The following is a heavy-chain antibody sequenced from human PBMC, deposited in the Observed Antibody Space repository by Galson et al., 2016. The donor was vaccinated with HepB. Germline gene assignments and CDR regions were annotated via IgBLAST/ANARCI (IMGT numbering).Heavy chain of an antibody. J-gene: IGHJ6*04. CDR2: ISRSGDST. D-gene: IGHD1-1*01. V-gene: IGHV3-23*01. CDR1: GFTFSNYG. Sequence: SLRLSCAASGFTFSNYGMTWVRQAPGKGLEVVSSISRSGDSTDYADSVKGRFTISRDNSKNTLSPQMDSLRAEDTAVYYCVQGSTAPAVWGRGITVTVSS. CDR3: VQGSTAPAV.